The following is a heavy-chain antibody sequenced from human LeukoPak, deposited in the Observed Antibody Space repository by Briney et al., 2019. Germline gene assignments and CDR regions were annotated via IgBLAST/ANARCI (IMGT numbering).Heavy chain of an antibody. Sequence: GESLKISCKGSGYSFTSYWIGWVRQMPGKGLEWMGIIYPADSVTIYSPSFQGQVTISADKSISTAYLQWSSLKASDTAMYYCARLGGYCSSTSCYEGWFDPWGQGTLVTVSS. CDR2: IYPADSVT. J-gene: IGHJ5*02. D-gene: IGHD2-2*01. CDR1: GYSFTSYW. CDR3: ARLGGYCSSTSCYEGWFDP. V-gene: IGHV5-51*01.